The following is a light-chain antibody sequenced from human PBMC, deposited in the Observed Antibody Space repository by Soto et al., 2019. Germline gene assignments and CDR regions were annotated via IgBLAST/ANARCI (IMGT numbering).Light chain of an antibody. CDR3: CSYTGNNSQV. J-gene: IGLJ2*01. V-gene: IGLV2-14*01. Sequence: QSALTQPASVSGSPGQSITISCTGTSSDVAGYNYVSWYQQHPGKAPKLMIYDVSNRPSGVSNRFSGSKSGNTASLTISGLQAEDEADYYCCSYTGNNSQVFGGGTKLTVL. CDR1: SSDVAGYNY. CDR2: DVS.